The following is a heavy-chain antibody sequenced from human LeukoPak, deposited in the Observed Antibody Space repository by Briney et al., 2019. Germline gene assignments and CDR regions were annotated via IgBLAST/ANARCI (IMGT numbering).Heavy chain of an antibody. Sequence: ASVKVSCKASGYTFTGYYMHWVRQAPGQGLEWIGRINPNSGGTNYAEKFQGRVTMTRDTSISTAYMELSRLRSDDTAVYYCARGLNNGYSSSWYVHWLDPWGQGTLVTVSS. CDR2: INPNSGGT. D-gene: IGHD6-13*01. CDR1: GYTFTGYY. CDR3: ARGLNNGYSSSWYVHWLDP. V-gene: IGHV1-2*06. J-gene: IGHJ5*02.